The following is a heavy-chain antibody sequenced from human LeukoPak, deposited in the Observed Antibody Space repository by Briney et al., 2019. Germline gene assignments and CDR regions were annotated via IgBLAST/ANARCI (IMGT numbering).Heavy chain of an antibody. CDR3: AKYTSGTSYRGLDQ. Sequence: GGSLRLSFGASGLPVSSYAMSWVRPAPGKGLEWVSTIIGSAANTYYADSVKGRFTISRDDSKNTVHLQMNSLRAEDTAVYSCAKYTSGTSYRGLDQWGHGTLVTVSS. CDR2: IIGSAANT. V-gene: IGHV3-23*01. J-gene: IGHJ4*01. D-gene: IGHD3-10*01. CDR1: GLPVSSYA.